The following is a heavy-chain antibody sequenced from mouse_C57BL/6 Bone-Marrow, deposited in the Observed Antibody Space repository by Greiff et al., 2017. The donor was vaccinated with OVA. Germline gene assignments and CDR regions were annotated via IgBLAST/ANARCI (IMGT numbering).Heavy chain of an antibody. CDR1: GYTFTSYW. CDR2: IYPGNSDT. J-gene: IGHJ3*01. CDR3: AVAYSNFAWFAY. D-gene: IGHD2-5*01. V-gene: IGHV1-5*01. Sequence: EVQLQQSGTVLARPGASVKMSCKTSGYTFTSYWMHWVKQRPGQGLEWIGAIYPGNSDTSYNQKFKGKAKLTAVTSASTAYMELSRLTNEDSAVYYRAVAYSNFAWFAYWGQGTLVTVSA.